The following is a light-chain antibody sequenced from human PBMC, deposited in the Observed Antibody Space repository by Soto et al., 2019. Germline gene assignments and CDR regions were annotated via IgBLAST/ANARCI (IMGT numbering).Light chain of an antibody. J-gene: IGKJ3*01. Sequence: DIQMTQSPSSLSASVGDRVTITCRASQGISSWLAWYQQKPEKAPKSLIYGASNLQSGVPSRFSGSGSGTDFTLNISSLQPEDSATYYCQQYNSYPFTFGPGTKVDIK. CDR1: QGISSW. CDR2: GAS. V-gene: IGKV1D-16*01. CDR3: QQYNSYPFT.